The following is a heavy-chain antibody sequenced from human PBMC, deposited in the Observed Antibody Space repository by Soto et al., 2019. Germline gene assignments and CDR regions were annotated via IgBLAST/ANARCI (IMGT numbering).Heavy chain of an antibody. D-gene: IGHD1-1*01. CDR3: ARGGTTSLDY. J-gene: IGHJ4*01. V-gene: IGHV1-2*02. CDR2: INPNSGGP. CDR1: GYTFTDYY. Sequence: ASVKVSFKTSGYTFTDYYMHWVRHAPVQRLVWMGWINPNSGGPISAQKFQGRVTMTRDTSISTAYLELSRLRSDDTAVYYCARGGTTSLDYWGHGTQVTVSS.